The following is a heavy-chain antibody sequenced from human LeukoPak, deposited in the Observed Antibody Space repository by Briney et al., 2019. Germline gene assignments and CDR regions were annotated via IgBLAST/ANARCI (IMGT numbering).Heavy chain of an antibody. V-gene: IGHV3-7*01. CDR3: ARAGGTSWADY. D-gene: IGHD6-13*01. Sequence: GRSLRLSCEASGFTLRDYWMSWVRQAPGKGLEWVANVKQDGTEKIYVDSVKGRFTISRDNGKNSLYLQMNSLRVEDTAIYYCARAGGTSWADYWGQGTLVTVSS. CDR2: VKQDGTEK. CDR1: GFTLRDYW. J-gene: IGHJ4*02.